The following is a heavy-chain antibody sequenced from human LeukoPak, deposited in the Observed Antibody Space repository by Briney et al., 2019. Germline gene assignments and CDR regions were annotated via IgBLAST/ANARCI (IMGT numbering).Heavy chain of an antibody. V-gene: IGHV3-23*01. CDR3: ANSVHQKSPPLTTVTTPDY. CDR1: GFTFSTYA. D-gene: IGHD4-17*01. CDR2: IEGTNGMTYDGWT. J-gene: IGHJ4*02. Sequence: GGSLRLSCEASGFTFSTYAMSWVRQAPGKGLEWVSGIEGTNGMTYDGWTYYANSVKGRFIVSRDNFKNTVSLQMNSLRAEDTAQYYCANSVHQKSPPLTTVTTPDYWGQGTLVTVSS.